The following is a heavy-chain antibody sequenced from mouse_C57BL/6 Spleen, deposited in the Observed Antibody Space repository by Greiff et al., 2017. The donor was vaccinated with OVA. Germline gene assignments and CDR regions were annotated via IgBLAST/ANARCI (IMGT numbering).Heavy chain of an antibody. D-gene: IGHD2-14*01. CDR1: GYAFSSYW. V-gene: IGHV1-80*01. Sequence: VQLQQSGAELVKPGASVKISCKASGYAFSSYWMHWVKQRPGQGLEWIGQIYPGDGDTNYNGKFKGKATLTADKSSSTAYLQLSSLTSEGSAVYFCARGAGTGAWFAYWGQRTLVTVSA. CDR3: ARGAGTGAWFAY. CDR2: IYPGDGDT. J-gene: IGHJ3*01.